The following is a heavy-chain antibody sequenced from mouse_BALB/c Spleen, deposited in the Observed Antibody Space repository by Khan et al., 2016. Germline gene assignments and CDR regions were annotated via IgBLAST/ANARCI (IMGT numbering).Heavy chain of an antibody. V-gene: IGHV1-87*01. D-gene: IGHD1-1*01. CDR1: GYTFTSYW. J-gene: IGHJ4*01. CDR3: ARGGDYSLYYAMDY. Sequence: QVQLQQSGAELARPGASVKLSCKASGYTFTSYWMQWVKQRPGQGLEWIGAIYPGDGDTRYTQKFKGKATLTADKSSSTAYMQLSSLECEDSAVYYCARGGDYSLYYAMDYWGQGTSVTVSS. CDR2: IYPGDGDT.